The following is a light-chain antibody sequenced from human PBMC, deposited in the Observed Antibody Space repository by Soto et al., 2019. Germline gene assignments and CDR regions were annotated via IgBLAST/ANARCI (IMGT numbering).Light chain of an antibody. CDR3: QHSYSTPFS. CDR1: QSISSY. V-gene: IGKV1-39*01. Sequence: DIQMTQSPSSLSASVGDRVTITCRASQSISSYLNWYQQKPGKAPKLLIYAASSLQSGVPSRFSGSGSGTDFTLTISSLQPEDFATYYCQHSYSTPFSFGPGTKVAIK. J-gene: IGKJ3*01. CDR2: AAS.